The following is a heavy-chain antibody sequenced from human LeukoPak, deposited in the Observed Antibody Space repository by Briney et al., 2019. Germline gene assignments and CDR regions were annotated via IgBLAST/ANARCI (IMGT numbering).Heavy chain of an antibody. CDR1: GFTFSNHG. Sequence: GGSLRLSCAASGFTFSNHGMHWVRQAPGKGPEWVAVISYDGSNKYYADSVKGRFTISRDNSKNTLYLQMNSLRAEDTAVYYCARDHGGGVVPAAILDYWGQGTLVTVSS. V-gene: IGHV3-30*19. J-gene: IGHJ4*02. CDR2: ISYDGSNK. D-gene: IGHD2-2*01. CDR3: ARDHGGGVVPAAILDY.